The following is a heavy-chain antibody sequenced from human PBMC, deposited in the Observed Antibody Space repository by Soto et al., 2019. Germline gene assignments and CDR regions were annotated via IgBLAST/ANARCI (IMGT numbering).Heavy chain of an antibody. J-gene: IGHJ4*02. CDR3: ARPTYSSGWYYYFDY. CDR1: GGCISSYY. V-gene: IGHV4-59*01. Sequence: SETLSLTCSVCGGCISSYYRSWIRQPPGKGLEWIGHISYSGSTNYNPSLKSRVTISVDTSKNQFSLKLSSVTAADTAVYYCARPTYSSGWYYYFDYWGQGTLVTVSS. D-gene: IGHD6-19*01. CDR2: ISYSGST.